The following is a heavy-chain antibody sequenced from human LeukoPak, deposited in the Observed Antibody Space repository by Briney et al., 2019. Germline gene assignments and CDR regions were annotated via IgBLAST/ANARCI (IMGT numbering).Heavy chain of an antibody. V-gene: IGHV4-59*01. CDR2: IYYSGST. J-gene: IGHJ4*02. Sequence: SETLSLTCTVSGDSISNYYWSWVRQPPGKGLEWIGYIYYSGSTNYNPSLKSRVTISLDTSKSQFSLELSSVTAADTAMYYCAIIAVVSHEDYWGQGTLVTVSS. D-gene: IGHD6-19*01. CDR3: AIIAVVSHEDY. CDR1: GDSISNYY.